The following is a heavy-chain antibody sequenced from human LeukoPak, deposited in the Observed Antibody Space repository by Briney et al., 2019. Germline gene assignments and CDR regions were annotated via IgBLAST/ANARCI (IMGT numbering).Heavy chain of an antibody. V-gene: IGHV3-30*18. D-gene: IGHD3-10*01. Sequence: EGFLRLSCAASGFTFSSYGMHWVRQAPGKGLEWVAVISYDGSNKYYADSVKGRFTISRDNSKNTLYLQMNSLRAEDTAVYYCAKGGGCPDYWGQGTLVTVSS. CDR2: ISYDGSNK. J-gene: IGHJ4*02. CDR3: AKGGGCPDY. CDR1: GFTFSSYG.